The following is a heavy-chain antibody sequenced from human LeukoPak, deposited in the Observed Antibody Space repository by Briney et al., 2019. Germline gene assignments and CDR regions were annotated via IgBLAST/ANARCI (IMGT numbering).Heavy chain of an antibody. CDR3: ARDLSSTPNWELDY. J-gene: IGHJ4*02. V-gene: IGHV1-2*06. CDR2: VRSDSGNT. Sequence: ASVKVSCKASGYTFTQYFIHWVRQAPGQGLEWMGRVRSDSGNTEYAQRFQGRVTMTRDTSITTVYMELHSLTFDDAAVYYCARDLSSTPNWELDYWGQGALVTLSS. D-gene: IGHD1-26*01. CDR1: GYTFTQYF.